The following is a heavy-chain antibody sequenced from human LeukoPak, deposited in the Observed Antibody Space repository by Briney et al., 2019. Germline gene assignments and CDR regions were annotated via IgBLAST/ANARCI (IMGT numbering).Heavy chain of an antibody. CDR3: ARGRYVYYYDSSGPPYFDY. V-gene: IGHV4-34*01. J-gene: IGHJ4*02. CDR2: INRSGST. Sequence: PSETLSLTCAVYGGSFSGYYWSWIRQPPGKGLEWIGEINRSGSTNYNPSLKSRVTISVDTSKNQFSLKLSSVTAADTAVYYCARGRYVYYYDSSGPPYFDYWGQGTLVTVSS. CDR1: GGSFSGYY. D-gene: IGHD3-22*01.